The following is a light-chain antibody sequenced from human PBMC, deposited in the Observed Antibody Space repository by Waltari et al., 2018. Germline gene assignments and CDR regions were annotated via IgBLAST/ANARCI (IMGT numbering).Light chain of an antibody. CDR2: DDS. J-gene: IGLJ3*02. V-gene: IGLV3-21*03. CDR1: NIGSNS. CDR3: QVWDSSSDRV. Sequence: SYVLTQPPSVSVAPGKTARITCGGNNIGSNSVHWYQQKPGQAPVLAGDDDSDRPSGIPERFSGSNSGNTATLTISRVEPGDEADYYCQVWDSSSDRVFGGGTKLTVL.